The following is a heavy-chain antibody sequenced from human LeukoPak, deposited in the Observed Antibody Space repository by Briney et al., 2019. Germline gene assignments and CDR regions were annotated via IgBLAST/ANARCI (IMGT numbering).Heavy chain of an antibody. CDR3: ARGPYYDFWSGFPNYFDY. Sequence: PSETLSLTCAVYGGSFSGYYWSWIRQPPGKGLEWIGEINHSGSTNYIPSLKSRVTISVDTSKNQFSLKLSSVTAADTAVYYCARGPYYDFWSGFPNYFDYWAREPWSPSPQ. D-gene: IGHD3-3*01. J-gene: IGHJ4*02. CDR1: GGSFSGYY. V-gene: IGHV4-34*01. CDR2: INHSGST.